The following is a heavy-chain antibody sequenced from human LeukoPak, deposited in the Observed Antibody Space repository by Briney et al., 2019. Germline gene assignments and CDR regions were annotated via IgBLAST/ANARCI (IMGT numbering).Heavy chain of an antibody. CDR3: ATPQRHSSSWTAFDY. Sequence: ASVKVSCKASGYTFTGYYMHWVRQAPGKGLEWMGGFDPEDGETIYAQKFQGRVTMTEDTSTDTAYMELSSLRSEDTAVYYCATPQRHSSSWTAFDYWGQGTLVTVSS. V-gene: IGHV1-24*01. D-gene: IGHD6-13*01. CDR1: GYTFTGYY. J-gene: IGHJ4*02. CDR2: FDPEDGET.